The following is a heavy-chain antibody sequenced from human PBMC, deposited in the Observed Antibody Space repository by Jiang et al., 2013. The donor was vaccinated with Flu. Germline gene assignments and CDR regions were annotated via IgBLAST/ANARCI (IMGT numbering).Heavy chain of an antibody. CDR2: ISSNGGST. J-gene: IGHJ2*01. CDR3: ARAYCGGDCYPEYWYFDL. CDR1: GFTFSSYA. D-gene: IGHD2-21*02. Sequence: AASGFTFSSYAMHWVRQAPGKGLEYVSAISSNGGSTYYANSVKGRFTISRDNSKNTLYLQMGSLRAEDMAVYYCARAYCGGDCYPEYWYFDLWGRGTLVTVSS. V-gene: IGHV3-64*01.